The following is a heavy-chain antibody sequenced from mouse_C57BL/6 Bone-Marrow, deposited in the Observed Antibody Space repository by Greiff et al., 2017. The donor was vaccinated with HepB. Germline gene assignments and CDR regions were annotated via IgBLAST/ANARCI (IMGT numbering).Heavy chain of an antibody. CDR2: ISYDGSN. D-gene: IGHD2-14*01. V-gene: IGHV3-6*01. Sequence: EVQVVESGPGLVKPSQSLSLTCSVTGYSITSGYYWNWIRQFPGNKLEWMGYISYDGSNNYNPSLKNRISLTRDTSKNQLFLKLNSVTTEDTATYYCARDRFPWFAYWGQGTLVTVSA. J-gene: IGHJ3*01. CDR1: GYSITSGYY. CDR3: ARDRFPWFAY.